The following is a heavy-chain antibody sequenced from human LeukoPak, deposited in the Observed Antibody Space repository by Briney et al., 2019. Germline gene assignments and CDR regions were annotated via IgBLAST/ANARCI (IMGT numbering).Heavy chain of an antibody. Sequence: GGSLRLSCAASGFTFSSYSMNWVRQAPGKGLEWVSSISSSSSYINYADSVKGRFTISRDNAKNSLYLQMNSLRAEDTAVYYCARGYCSGGSCYSYYYYNYMDVWGKGTTVTVSS. J-gene: IGHJ6*03. CDR2: ISSSSSYI. V-gene: IGHV3-21*01. CDR3: ARGYCSGGSCYSYYYYNYMDV. D-gene: IGHD2-15*01. CDR1: GFTFSSYS.